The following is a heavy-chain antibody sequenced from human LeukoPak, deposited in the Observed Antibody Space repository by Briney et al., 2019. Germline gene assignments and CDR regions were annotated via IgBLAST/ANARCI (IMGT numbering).Heavy chain of an antibody. J-gene: IGHJ6*03. Sequence: SETLSLTCSVSGGSISDYYWTWIRQSPEKGLEWIGYIQSIGGTNYNPSLKSRVTISVDTSKNQFSLKLTSVTAADTAVYYCARTTEAHSWQTRYYSYYMDVWGKGTTVTVSS. CDR3: ARTTEAHSWQTRYYSYYMDV. CDR1: GGSISDYY. CDR2: IQSIGGT. V-gene: IGHV4-59*01. D-gene: IGHD6-13*01.